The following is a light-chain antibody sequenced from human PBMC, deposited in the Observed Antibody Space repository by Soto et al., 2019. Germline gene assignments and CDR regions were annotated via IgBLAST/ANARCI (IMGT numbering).Light chain of an antibody. CDR3: QKYGNFWT. V-gene: IGKV3-20*01. CDR1: QSVSSNL. Sequence: LAQALWTPSLSPGERAAVACGASQSVSSNLLVWYQQHPGQAPRLLISGASSRATGIPDRFSGSGSGTDFSLTIRRLEPDDFAVYYCQKYGNFWTFGQGTKVDIK. CDR2: GAS. J-gene: IGKJ1*01.